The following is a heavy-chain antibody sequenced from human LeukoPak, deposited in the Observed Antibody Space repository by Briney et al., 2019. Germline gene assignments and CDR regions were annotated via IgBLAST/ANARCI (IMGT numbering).Heavy chain of an antibody. V-gene: IGHV3-33*01. Sequence: GGSLRLSCAASGFAASEFTFSSYGMHWVRQAPGKGLEWVAVIWYDGSNKYYADSVKGRFTISRDNSKNTLYLQMNSLRAEDTAVYYCTRGLGLWYFDLWGRGTLVTVSS. CDR1: GFAASEFTFSSYG. CDR2: IWYDGSNK. CDR3: TRGLGLWYFDL. D-gene: IGHD7-27*01. J-gene: IGHJ2*01.